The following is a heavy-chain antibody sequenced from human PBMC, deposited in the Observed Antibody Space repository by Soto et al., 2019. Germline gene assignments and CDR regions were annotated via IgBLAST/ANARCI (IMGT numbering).Heavy chain of an antibody. D-gene: IGHD4-17*01. J-gene: IGHJ4*02. CDR2: ITPILGIA. CDR1: GGTFSSYS. V-gene: IGHV1-69*02. CDR3: ASEPYGDYSGY. Sequence: QVQLVQSGAEVKKPGSSVKVSCKASGGTFSSYSINWVRQAPGQGLEWMGRITPILGIANYAQKFQGRATITADKSTSTAYMALSSLRSEDTAVYYCASEPYGDYSGYWGQGTLVTVSS.